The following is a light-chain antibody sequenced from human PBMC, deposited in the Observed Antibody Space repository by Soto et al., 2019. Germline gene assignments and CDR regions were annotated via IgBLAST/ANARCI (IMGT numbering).Light chain of an antibody. V-gene: IGKV3-20*01. CDR3: RQYGFSLRT. J-gene: IGKJ1*01. CDR1: QSVSDNS. CDR2: GAS. Sequence: EIVLTQSPGTLSLSPGERATLSCRASQSVSDNSLAWYQRKPGQAPRLLIYGASSRASGIPDRFSGSGSGTDFTLTISRLEPEDFAVYYCRQYGFSLRTFGQGSKVEV.